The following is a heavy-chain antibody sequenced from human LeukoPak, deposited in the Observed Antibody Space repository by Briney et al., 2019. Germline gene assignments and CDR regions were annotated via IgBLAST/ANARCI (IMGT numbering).Heavy chain of an antibody. V-gene: IGHV3-23*01. CDR3: ARKVGATTEGYFDY. Sequence: QAGGSLRLSCAASGFTFSSYAMSWVRQAPGKGLEWVSAISGSGGSTYYADSVKGRFTISRDNSKNTLYLQMNSLRAEDTAVYYCARKVGATTEGYFDYWGQGTLVTVSS. CDR1: GFTFSSYA. CDR2: ISGSGGST. D-gene: IGHD1-26*01. J-gene: IGHJ4*02.